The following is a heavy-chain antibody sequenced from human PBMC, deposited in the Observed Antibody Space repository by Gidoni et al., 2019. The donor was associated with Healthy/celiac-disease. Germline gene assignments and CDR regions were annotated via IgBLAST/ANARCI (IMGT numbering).Heavy chain of an antibody. V-gene: IGHV1-58*01. J-gene: IGHJ4*02. D-gene: IGHD3-22*01. CDR1: GFTFTSSA. CDR2: SVVGSGST. CDR3: AAPSNRGYGLSSDY. Sequence: QMQLVQSGPEVKKPGHSVKVACKASGFTFTSSAVQWVRQARGQRLEWIGWSVVGSGSTNYAHKFQERVTITRDMSTSTAYMELSSLRSEDTAVCCCAAPSNRGYGLSSDYWGQGTLVTVSS.